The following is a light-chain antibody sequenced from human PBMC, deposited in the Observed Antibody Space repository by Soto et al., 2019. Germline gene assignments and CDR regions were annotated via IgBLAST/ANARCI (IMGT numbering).Light chain of an antibody. CDR3: QQYNNWPLT. CDR2: DAS. J-gene: IGKJ4*01. Sequence: EIVMTQSPATLSVSPGERATLSCRASQSVNNNLAWYQQKPGQAPRLLIYDASTRATGIPARFSGSGSWTDFTLTISSLQSEDFAVYYCQQYNNWPLTFGGGTKVDIK. CDR1: QSVNNN. V-gene: IGKV3-15*01.